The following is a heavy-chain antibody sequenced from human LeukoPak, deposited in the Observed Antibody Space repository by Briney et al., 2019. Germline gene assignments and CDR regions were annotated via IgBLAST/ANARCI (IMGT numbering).Heavy chain of an antibody. CDR2: IRYDGSNK. Sequence: GGSLRLSCAASGLTFSSYGMHWVRQAPGKGLEWVAFIRYDGSNKYYADSVKGRFTISRDNSKNTLYLQMNSLRAEDTAVYYCAKDERLSIDYWGQGTLVTVSS. CDR3: AKDERLSIDY. CDR1: GLTFSSYG. J-gene: IGHJ4*02. V-gene: IGHV3-30*02. D-gene: IGHD2-21*02.